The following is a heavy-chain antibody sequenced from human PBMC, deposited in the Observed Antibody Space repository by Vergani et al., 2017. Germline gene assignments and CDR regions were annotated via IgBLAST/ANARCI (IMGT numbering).Heavy chain of an antibody. D-gene: IGHD6-13*01. CDR1: GFTFSSYS. Sequence: EVQLVESGGGLVQPGGSLRLSCAASGFTFSSYSMNWVRQAPGKGLEWVSYISSSSSTLYYANSVKGRFTISRDNAKNSLYLQMNSLRAEDTAVYYCARASIAAAGTYYYYGMDVWGQGTTVTVSS. CDR2: ISSSSSTL. V-gene: IGHV3-48*01. J-gene: IGHJ6*02. CDR3: ARASIAAAGTYYYYGMDV.